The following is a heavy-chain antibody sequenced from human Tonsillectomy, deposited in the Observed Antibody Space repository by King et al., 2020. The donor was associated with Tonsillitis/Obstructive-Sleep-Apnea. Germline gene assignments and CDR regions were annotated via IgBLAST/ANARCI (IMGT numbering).Heavy chain of an antibody. CDR3: AKDSPHCGGDCYYFDL. J-gene: IGHJ4*02. CDR1: GFTFSSYA. Sequence: VQLVESGGGLVQPGGSLRLSCAASGFTFSSYAMSWVRQAPGKGLEWVSGISGSGGFTYYGDSVKGRFTISRDNSKNTLYLQMNSLIAGDTAVYYCAKDSPHCGGDCYYFDLWGQGTLVTVSS. D-gene: IGHD2-21*01. V-gene: IGHV3-23*04. CDR2: ISGSGGFT.